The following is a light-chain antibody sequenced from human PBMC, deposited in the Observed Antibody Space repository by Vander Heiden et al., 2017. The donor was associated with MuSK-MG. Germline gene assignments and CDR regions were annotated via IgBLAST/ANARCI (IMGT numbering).Light chain of an antibody. CDR3: QQSYSTPQT. J-gene: IGKJ5*01. V-gene: IGKV1-39*01. CDR2: AAS. Sequence: DIQMTQSPSSLSASVGDRVTITCRASQSISSYVNWYQQKPGKAPKLLIYAASSLQSGVPSRCSGSGSGTDFTLTSSSLQPEDFATDYGQQSYSTPQTFGHGTRLEIK. CDR1: QSISSY.